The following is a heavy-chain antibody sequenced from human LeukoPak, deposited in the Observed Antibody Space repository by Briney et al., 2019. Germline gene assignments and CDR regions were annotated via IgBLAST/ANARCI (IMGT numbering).Heavy chain of an antibody. Sequence: ASVKVSCKASGYTFTGYHLHWVRQAPGQGLEWMGWISPNSGGTNYAQKFQGRISMTRDTSISTAYMELSRLRSDDTAVYYCARRDCSSASCYEDLDYWGQGTLVTVSS. V-gene: IGHV1-2*02. CDR1: GYTFTGYH. J-gene: IGHJ4*02. CDR2: ISPNSGGT. D-gene: IGHD2-2*01. CDR3: ARRDCSSASCYEDLDY.